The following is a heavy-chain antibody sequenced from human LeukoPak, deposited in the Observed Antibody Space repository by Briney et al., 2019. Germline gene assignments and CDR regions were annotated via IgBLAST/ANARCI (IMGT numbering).Heavy chain of an antibody. CDR3: AREGVDWNHSVYYFDY. Sequence: GASVKVSCKASGYTFTGSYMHWVRQAPGQGLEWMGWINPNSGGTNYAQKFQGRVTMTRDTSISTAYMELSRLRSDDTAVYYCAREGVDWNHSVYYFDYWGQGTLVTVSS. J-gene: IGHJ4*02. V-gene: IGHV1-2*02. CDR2: INPNSGGT. D-gene: IGHD1-1*01. CDR1: GYTFTGSY.